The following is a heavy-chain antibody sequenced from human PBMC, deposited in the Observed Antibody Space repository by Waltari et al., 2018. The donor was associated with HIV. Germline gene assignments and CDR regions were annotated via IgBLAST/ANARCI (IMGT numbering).Heavy chain of an antibody. J-gene: IGHJ3*02. CDR2: TNSDGNST. Sequence: EVQLVESGGGLVQPGGSLRLSCAASGFTFSSYWMHWVRQAPGKGLVWVLRTNSDGNSTNYADSVKGRFTISRDNAKNTLYLQMSSLRAEDTAVYYCARAADCSSSSCPRAFDIWGQGTMVTVSS. CDR1: GFTFSSYW. CDR3: ARAADCSSSSCPRAFDI. D-gene: IGHD2-2*01. V-gene: IGHV3-74*01.